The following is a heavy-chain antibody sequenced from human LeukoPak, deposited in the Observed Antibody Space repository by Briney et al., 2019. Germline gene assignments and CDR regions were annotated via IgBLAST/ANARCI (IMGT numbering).Heavy chain of an antibody. J-gene: IGHJ3*02. CDR3: AMNYYYDSSGYYSGAFDI. CDR1: GFTFDDYA. Sequence: GGSLRLSCAASGFTFDDYAVHWVRQAPGKGLEWVSLISGDGGSTYYADSVKGRFTISRDNSKNSLYLQMNSLRAEDTALYYCAMNYYYDSSGYYSGAFDIWGQGTMVTVSS. V-gene: IGHV3-43*02. CDR2: ISGDGGST. D-gene: IGHD3-22*01.